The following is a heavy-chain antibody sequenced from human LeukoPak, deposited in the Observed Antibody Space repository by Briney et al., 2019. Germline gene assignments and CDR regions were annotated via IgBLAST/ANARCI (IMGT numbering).Heavy chain of an antibody. Sequence: SETLSLTCTVSGYSISSGYYWGWIRQPPGKGLEWIGSIYHSGSTYYNPSLRGRVTISVDTSKNQFSLKLSSVTAADTAVYYCARADSSSYNWFDPWGQGTLVTVSS. CDR1: GYSISSGYY. V-gene: IGHV4-38-2*02. CDR3: ARADSSSYNWFDP. J-gene: IGHJ5*02. CDR2: IYHSGST. D-gene: IGHD6-13*01.